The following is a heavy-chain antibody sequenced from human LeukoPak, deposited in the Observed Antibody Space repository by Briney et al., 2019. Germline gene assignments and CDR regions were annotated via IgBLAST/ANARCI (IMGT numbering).Heavy chain of an antibody. CDR2: IYYSGST. D-gene: IGHD5-24*01. J-gene: IGHJ4*02. CDR1: GGSISSYY. CDR3: ARLDGRRGDYYFDY. V-gene: IGHV4-59*08. Sequence: SETLSLTCTVSGGSISSYYWSWIRQPPGKGLEWIGYIYYSGSTNYNPSLKSRVTISVDTSKNQFSLKLSSVTAADTAVYYCARLDGRRGDYYFDYWGQGTLVTVSS.